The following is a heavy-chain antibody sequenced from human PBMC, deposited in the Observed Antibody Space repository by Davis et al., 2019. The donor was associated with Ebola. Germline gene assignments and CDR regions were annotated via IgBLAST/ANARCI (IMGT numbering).Heavy chain of an antibody. CDR3: ATGFGVDY. V-gene: IGHV1-2*06. Sequence: ASVKVSCKASGYTFTDYYMHWVRQAPGQGLEWMGRINPNSGGTNYAQKFQGRVIMTRNTSISTAYMELSSLRSEDTAVYYCATGFGVDYWGQGTLVTVSS. J-gene: IGHJ4*02. CDR1: GYTFTDYY. CDR2: INPNSGGT. D-gene: IGHD3-16*01.